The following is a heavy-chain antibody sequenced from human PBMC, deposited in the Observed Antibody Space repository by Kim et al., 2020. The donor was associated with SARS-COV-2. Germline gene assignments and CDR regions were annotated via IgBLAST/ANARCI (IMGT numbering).Heavy chain of an antibody. J-gene: IGHJ4*02. V-gene: IGHV3-7*01. D-gene: IGHD3-9*01. Sequence: GGSLRLSCAASGFNFGAYWMTWVRQAPGKGLEWVANIKQDGSEKNYVDSVWGRFTISRDNAKNSLFLQMNSLRADDTAVYYCAREGPVFEILTGYNTQNFDYWGQGTLVTVSS. CDR3: AREGPVFEILTGYNTQNFDY. CDR2: IKQDGSEK. CDR1: GFNFGAYW.